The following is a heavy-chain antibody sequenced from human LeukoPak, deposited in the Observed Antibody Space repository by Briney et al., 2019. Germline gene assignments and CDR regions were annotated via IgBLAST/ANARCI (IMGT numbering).Heavy chain of an antibody. CDR2: IRGSTDST. V-gene: IGHV3-23*01. Sequence: PGGSLRLSCAASGFTFTNFGMSWVRQAPGRGLEWISSIRGSTDSTFYADSVKGRFTISRDNAKSTLYLQMNSLRAEDTAVYYCARVRGGSGSSYAADAFDIWGQGTMVTVSS. J-gene: IGHJ3*02. D-gene: IGHD1-26*01. CDR3: ARVRGGSGSSYAADAFDI. CDR1: GFTFTNFG.